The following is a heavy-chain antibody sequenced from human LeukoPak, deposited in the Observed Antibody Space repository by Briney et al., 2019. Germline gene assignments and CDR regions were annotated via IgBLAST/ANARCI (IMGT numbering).Heavy chain of an antibody. V-gene: IGHV6-1*01. J-gene: IGHJ6*03. CDR3: ARGNLWDYRRYYYYMDV. CDR1: GDSVSSDSAA. Sequence: SQTLSLTCAISGDSVSSDSAAWNWIRQSPSRGLEWLGRTYFRSTWYNDYAVSVKSRITINSDTSKNQFSLQLNSVTPEDTAVYYCARGNLWDYRRYYYYMDVWGKGTTVTVSS. D-gene: IGHD4-11*01. CDR2: TYFRSTWYN.